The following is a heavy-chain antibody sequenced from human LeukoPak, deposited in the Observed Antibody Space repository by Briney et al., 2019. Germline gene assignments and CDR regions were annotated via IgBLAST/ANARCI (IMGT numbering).Heavy chain of an antibody. CDR1: GFNFDDYA. CDR3: VAVPETDFWTGFYLDY. D-gene: IGHD3/OR15-3a*01. CDR2: ITWHSSSM. J-gene: IGHJ4*02. V-gene: IGHV3-9*01. Sequence: GGSLRLSCAASGFNFDDYAMHWVRQAPGKGLEWVSGITWHSSSMGYADSVKGRSTVSRDNAKNSLYLQMSSLRAEDTALYYCVAVPETDFWTGFYLDYWGQGILVTVSS.